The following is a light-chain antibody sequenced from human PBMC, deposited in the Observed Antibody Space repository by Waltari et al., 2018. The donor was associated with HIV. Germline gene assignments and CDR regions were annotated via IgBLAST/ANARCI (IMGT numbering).Light chain of an antibody. J-gene: IGLJ2*01. CDR2: DNN. Sequence: QPVLTQPPSVSAAPGRSVTITCSGSTSNIETNYVSLYQQIPGTAPKLLIYDNNKRPSGIPGRFSGSKSATSATLGITGLQTGDEAEYFGGTWDSSLNTPVFGGGSRLTVL. CDR3: GTWDSSLNTPV. V-gene: IGLV1-51*01. CDR1: TSNIETNY.